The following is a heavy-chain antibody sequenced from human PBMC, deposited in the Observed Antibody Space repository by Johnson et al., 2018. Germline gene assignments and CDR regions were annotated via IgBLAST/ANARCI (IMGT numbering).Heavy chain of an antibody. CDR2: IYSGGYI. D-gene: IGHD1-26*01. CDR1: GFNVSSNY. Sequence: VQLGESGGGLVEPGGSLRLSCAASGFNVSSNYMSWVRQAPGKGLEWVSVIYSGGYISYADSVKGRFTISRDNSKNTLYLQMNSLRADDTAVYYCARDRSGSSGTYRYYYMDVWGKGSTVAVSS. CDR3: ARDRSGSSGTYRYYYMDV. J-gene: IGHJ6*03. V-gene: IGHV3-66*02.